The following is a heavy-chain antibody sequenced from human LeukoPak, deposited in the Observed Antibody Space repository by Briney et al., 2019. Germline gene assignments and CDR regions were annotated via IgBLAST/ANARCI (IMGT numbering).Heavy chain of an antibody. CDR2: ISSGTSHM. Sequence: GGSLRLSCAAPGFTFSLYGMNWVRQAPGKGLEWISSISSGTSHMYYADSVKGRFTISRDNAKNSLYLQMNSLRAEDTAIYYCASRGIFGDYEVDYWGQGTLVTVSS. V-gene: IGHV3-21*01. CDR1: GFTFSLYG. CDR3: ASRGIFGDYEVDY. D-gene: IGHD4-17*01. J-gene: IGHJ4*02.